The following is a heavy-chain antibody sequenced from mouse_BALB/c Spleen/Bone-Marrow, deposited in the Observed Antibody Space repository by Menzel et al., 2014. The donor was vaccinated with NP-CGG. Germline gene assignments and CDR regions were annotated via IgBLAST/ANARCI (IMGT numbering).Heavy chain of an antibody. J-gene: IGHJ3*01. CDR1: GYTFTGYE. CDR3: TGNSFAY. Sequence: QVQLKQSGAELVRPGASVKLSCKALGYTFTGYEMHWVKQTPVHGLEWIGAIHPGRGGTAYNQKFKGKATLTADKSSSTAYMELSSLTSEDSAVYYCTGNSFAYWGQGSLVTVSA. V-gene: IGHV1-15*01. CDR2: IHPGRGGT. D-gene: IGHD4-1*02.